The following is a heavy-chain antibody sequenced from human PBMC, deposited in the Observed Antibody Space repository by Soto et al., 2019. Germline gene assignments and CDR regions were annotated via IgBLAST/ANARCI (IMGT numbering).Heavy chain of an antibody. CDR2: ISYDGSNK. CDR3: AKDRGLPSSGWSPHYYCGRDV. CDR1: GFTFSSYG. Sequence: GGSLRLSCAASGFTFSSYGVHWVRQAPGKGLEWVAVISYDGSNKYYADSVKGRFTISRDNSKNTLYLQMNSLRAEDTAVYYCAKDRGLPSSGWSPHYYCGRDVWGQGTTVTVSS. J-gene: IGHJ6*02. D-gene: IGHD6-19*01. V-gene: IGHV3-30*18.